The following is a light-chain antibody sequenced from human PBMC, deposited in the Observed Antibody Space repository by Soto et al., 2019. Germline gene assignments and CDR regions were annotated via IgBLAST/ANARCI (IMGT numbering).Light chain of an antibody. J-gene: IGKJ4*01. V-gene: IGKV1-5*03. CDR2: KAS. Sequence: DIKMTQSPSTLSASVGDRVTITCRASQNINTWLAWYRQKPGKAPYLLIYKASNLQSGVPSRFSGSASGTEFTLTISSLQPDDIATYYCQQYETYPLTYGGGTKVEI. CDR1: QNINTW. CDR3: QQYETYPLT.